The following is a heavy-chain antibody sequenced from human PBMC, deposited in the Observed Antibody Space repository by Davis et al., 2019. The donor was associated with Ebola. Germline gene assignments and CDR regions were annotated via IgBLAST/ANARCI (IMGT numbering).Heavy chain of an antibody. Sequence: PAGSLSLSCAVSGFTFSSYAMHWVRQAPGKGLEYVSAISSNGGSTYYADSVKGRFTISRDNSKNTLYLQMSSLRAEDTAVYYCAFSSGSYSRPFDYWGQGTLVTVSS. V-gene: IGHV3-64D*06. D-gene: IGHD3-10*01. CDR1: GFTFSSYA. CDR3: AFSSGSYSRPFDY. J-gene: IGHJ4*02. CDR2: ISSNGGST.